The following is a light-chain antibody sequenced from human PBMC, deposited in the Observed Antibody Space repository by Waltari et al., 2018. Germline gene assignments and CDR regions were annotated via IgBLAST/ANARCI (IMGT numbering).Light chain of an antibody. Sequence: QSVLTQPPSASGTPRQTVTISCSGSNSNIGRNTVNWYQQLPGTAPTLLVYNNFRRPSGVPGRFSGSKSGTSASLAILGVRPEDEADYYCATWDDSLNGPVFGGGTKLTVL. V-gene: IGLV1-44*01. J-gene: IGLJ2*01. CDR3: ATWDDSLNGPV. CDR1: NSNIGRNT. CDR2: NNF.